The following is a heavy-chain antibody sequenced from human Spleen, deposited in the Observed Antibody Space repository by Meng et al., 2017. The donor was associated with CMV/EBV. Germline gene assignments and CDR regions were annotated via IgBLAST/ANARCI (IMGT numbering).Heavy chain of an antibody. CDR3: ARGYYFPTDPITLFDY. CDR1: SDPISNYF. D-gene: IGHD3-10*02. CDR2: IYHTGST. Sequence: SETLSLTCTVSSDPISNYFWNWIRQPPGKGLEWIGHIYHTGSTNYNPSLKSRVTISVDTSKNQFSLKLNSVTAADTAVYYCARGYYFPTDPITLFDYWGQGTLVTVSS. J-gene: IGHJ4*02. V-gene: IGHV4-59*12.